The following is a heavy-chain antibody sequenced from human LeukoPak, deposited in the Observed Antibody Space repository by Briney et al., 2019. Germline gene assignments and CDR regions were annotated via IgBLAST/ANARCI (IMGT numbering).Heavy chain of an antibody. CDR3: AKDSRRFDY. CDR1: GFTFSTYA. Sequence: GGSLRLSSAASGFTFSTYAMSWVRQAPGKGLEWVSLISGSGGSTYYADSVKGRFTISRDNSKDTLYLQMNSLRPEDSAVYYCAKDSRRFDYWGQGTLVTVSS. J-gene: IGHJ4*02. V-gene: IGHV3-23*01. CDR2: ISGSGGST.